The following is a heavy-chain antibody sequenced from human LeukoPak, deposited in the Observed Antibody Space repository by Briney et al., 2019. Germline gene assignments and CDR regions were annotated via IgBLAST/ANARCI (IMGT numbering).Heavy chain of an antibody. CDR1: GYTFIRYY. V-gene: IGHV1-2*02. Sequence: ASVKVSLKCSGYTFIRYYMHWVGQPPAQGLEWMGWINPNSGGTNYAQRFQGRVTKTRDTSIRTAYMDLSRLRSDDTAVYYYARGDSIYYDNSGYGAFEYWGQETLVTVSS. J-gene: IGHJ4*02. CDR2: INPNSGGT. D-gene: IGHD3-22*01. CDR3: ARGDSIYYDNSGYGAFEY.